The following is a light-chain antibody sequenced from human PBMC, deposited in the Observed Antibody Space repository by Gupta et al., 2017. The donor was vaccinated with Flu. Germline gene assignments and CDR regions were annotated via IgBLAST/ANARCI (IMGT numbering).Light chain of an antibody. Sequence: SLGGRATVNCKSSQSILYSSNDKNYLAWYQQKPGQPPRLLIYWASTRESGVPDRFSGSGSGTDFTLTISSLQAEDVAVYYCQQDYTAPRTFGQGTKVEIK. CDR1: QSILYSSNDKNY. J-gene: IGKJ1*01. CDR2: WAS. CDR3: QQDYTAPRT. V-gene: IGKV4-1*01.